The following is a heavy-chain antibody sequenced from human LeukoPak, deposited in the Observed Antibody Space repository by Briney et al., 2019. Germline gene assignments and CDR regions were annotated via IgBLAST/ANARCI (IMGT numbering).Heavy chain of an antibody. V-gene: IGHV3-30*02. CDR3: AKDLMTTVTTWGFDY. CDR2: IRYDGSNK. CDR1: GFTFSSYG. J-gene: IGHJ4*02. Sequence: GGSLRLSCAASGFTFSSYGMHWVRQAPGKGLEWVAFIRYDGSNKYYADSVKGRFTISRDNSKNTLYLQMNSLRAEDTAVYYCAKDLMTTVTTWGFDYCGQGTLVTVSS. D-gene: IGHD4-17*01.